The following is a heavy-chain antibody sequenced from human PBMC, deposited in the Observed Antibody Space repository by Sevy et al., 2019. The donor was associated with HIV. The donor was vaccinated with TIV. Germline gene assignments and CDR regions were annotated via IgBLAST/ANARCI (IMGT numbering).Heavy chain of an antibody. J-gene: IGHJ4*02. V-gene: IGHV3-30*02. CDR1: GFSFSSYG. D-gene: IGHD2-21*01. CDR2: TKYDGSNK. Sequence: GGSLRLACAASGFSFSSYGMHWVRQAPGKGLEWMSYTKYDGSNKDYADSVKGRFTISRDNSKNTLYLQMNSLRVEDTAVFYCGKEGGGEGGDHWGQGTLVTVSS. CDR3: GKEGGGEGGDH.